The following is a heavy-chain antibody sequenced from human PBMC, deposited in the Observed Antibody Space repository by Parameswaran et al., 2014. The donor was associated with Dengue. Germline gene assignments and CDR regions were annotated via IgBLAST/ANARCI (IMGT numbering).Heavy chain of an antibody. CDR2: IYYSGST. V-gene: IGHV4-31*02. Sequence: WIRQPPGKGLEWIGYIYYSGSTYYNPSLKSRVTISVDTSKNQFSLKLSSVTAADTAVYYCARHDYVWGLIGAFDIWGQGTMVTVSS. D-gene: IGHD3-16*01. CDR3: ARHDYVWGLIGAFDI. J-gene: IGHJ3*02.